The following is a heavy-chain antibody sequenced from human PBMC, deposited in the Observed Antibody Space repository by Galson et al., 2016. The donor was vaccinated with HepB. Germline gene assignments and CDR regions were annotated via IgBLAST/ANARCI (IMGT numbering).Heavy chain of an antibody. CDR2: IWYDGSNK. D-gene: IGHD6-13*01. Sequence: SLRLSCAASGFTFSSYGMHWVRQAPGKGLEWVAVIWYDGSNKYYADSVKGRFTISRDNSKNTLSLQMNSLRAEDTAVYYCAREKDSSSWYNFDYWGQGTLVTVSS. J-gene: IGHJ4*02. CDR3: AREKDSSSWYNFDY. V-gene: IGHV3-33*01. CDR1: GFTFSSYG.